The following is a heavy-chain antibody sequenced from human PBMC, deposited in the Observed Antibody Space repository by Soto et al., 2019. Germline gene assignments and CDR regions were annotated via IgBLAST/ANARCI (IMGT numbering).Heavy chain of an antibody. CDR1: GGSISSGGYS. CDR2: IYYSGST. D-gene: IGHD3-16*01. V-gene: IGHV4-61*08. J-gene: IGHJ4*02. Sequence: SETLSLTCAVSGGSISSGGYSWSWIRQPPGKGLEWIGYIYYSGSTNYNPSLKSRVTISVDTSKNQFSLNLNSVTAADTAVYYCATVGVIRGVCFDCWAQEPLVTFSS. CDR3: ATVGVIRGVCFDC.